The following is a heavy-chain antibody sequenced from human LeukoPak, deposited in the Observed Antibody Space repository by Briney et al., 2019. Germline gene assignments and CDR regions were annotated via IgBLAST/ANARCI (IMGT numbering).Heavy chain of an antibody. Sequence: APVKVSCKASGYTFTSYDINWVRQATGQGLEWMGWMNPNSGNTGYAQKFQGRVTITRNTSISTAYMELSSLRSEDTAVYYCARGLYCSSTSCYDYWGQGTLVTVSS. J-gene: IGHJ4*02. CDR3: ARGLYCSSTSCYDY. D-gene: IGHD2-2*01. V-gene: IGHV1-8*03. CDR1: GYTFTSYD. CDR2: MNPNSGNT.